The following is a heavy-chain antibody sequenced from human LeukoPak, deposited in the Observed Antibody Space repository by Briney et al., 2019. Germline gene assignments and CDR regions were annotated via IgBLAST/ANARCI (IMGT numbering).Heavy chain of an antibody. D-gene: IGHD3-3*01. Sequence: GGSLRLSCAASGFTFSSYAMSWVRQAPGQGLEWVSSISSSSSYIYYADSVKGRFTISRDNAKNSLYLQMNSLRAEDTAVYYCASSSPNRRGYITGYFDYWGQGTLVTVSS. CDR2: ISSSSSYI. J-gene: IGHJ4*02. CDR3: ASSSPNRRGYITGYFDY. V-gene: IGHV3-21*01. CDR1: GFTFSSYA.